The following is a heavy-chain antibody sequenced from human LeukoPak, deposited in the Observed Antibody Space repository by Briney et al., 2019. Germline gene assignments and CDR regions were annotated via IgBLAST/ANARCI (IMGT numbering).Heavy chain of an antibody. V-gene: IGHV3-23*01. J-gene: IGHJ4*02. CDR1: GFTFRTYG. CDR2: ISGNGNST. D-gene: IGHD2-15*01. Sequence: GGSLRLSCAASGFTFRTYGMTWVRQAPGKGLEWVSRISGNGNSTYYADSVKGRFTISRDNPKHTLYLQMTSLRAEGTAVYFCAKGAATRFFVYWGQGTLVAVSS. CDR3: AKGAATRFFVY.